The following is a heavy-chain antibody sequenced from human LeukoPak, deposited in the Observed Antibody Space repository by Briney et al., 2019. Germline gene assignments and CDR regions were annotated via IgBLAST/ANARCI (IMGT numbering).Heavy chain of an antibody. CDR2: INHSGST. CDR1: GGSFSDYY. D-gene: IGHD6-19*01. Sequence: SETLSLTCAVYGGSFSDYYWTWIRHSPGKGLEWIGEINHSGSTNYNPSLKSRVTISVDTSKNQFSLKLSSMTAADTAVYYCARVAAVAGTLGWFDPWGQGTLVTVSS. V-gene: IGHV4-34*01. CDR3: ARVAAVAGTLGWFDP. J-gene: IGHJ5*02.